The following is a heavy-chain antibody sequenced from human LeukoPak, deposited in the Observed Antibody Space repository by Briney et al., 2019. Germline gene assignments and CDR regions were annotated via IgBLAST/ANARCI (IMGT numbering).Heavy chain of an antibody. Sequence: RTSETLSLTCTVSGGSISSSSYYWGWIRQPPGKGLEWIGSIYHSGSTYYNPSLKSRVTISVDTSKNQFSLKLSSVTAADTAVYYCARQDIVVVVAATPDDYYYYMDVWGKGTTVTVS. CDR2: IYHSGST. CDR3: ARQDIVVVVAATPDDYYYYMDV. V-gene: IGHV4-39*07. D-gene: IGHD2-15*01. J-gene: IGHJ6*03. CDR1: GGSISSSSYY.